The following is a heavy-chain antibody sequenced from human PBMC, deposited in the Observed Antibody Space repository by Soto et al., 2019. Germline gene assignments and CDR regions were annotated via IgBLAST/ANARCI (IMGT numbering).Heavy chain of an antibody. D-gene: IGHD4-17*01. CDR2: ISGSGINT. CDR3: VKDYYGDYDPSQYFYYGMDV. CDR1: GFTFSNYA. J-gene: IGHJ6*02. V-gene: IGHV3-23*01. Sequence: TGGSLRLSCAVSGFTFSNYAFSWVRQAPAKGLEWVAAISGSGINTYYADSLKGRFTISRDNFMNTLHLEMNSLRAEDTAVYFCVKDYYGDYDPSQYFYYGMDVWGPGTTVTVSS.